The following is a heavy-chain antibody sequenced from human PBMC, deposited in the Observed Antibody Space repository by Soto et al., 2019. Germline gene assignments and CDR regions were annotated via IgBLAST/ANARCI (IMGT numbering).Heavy chain of an antibody. V-gene: IGHV3-7*05. J-gene: IGHJ6*02. CDR3: ARAPYGSGSYYYYGMDV. D-gene: IGHD3-10*01. Sequence: EVQLVESGGGLVQPGGSLRLSCAASGFTFSSYWMSWVRQAPGKGLEWVANIKQDGSEKYYVDSVKGRFTISRDNAKNSLYLQMNSLRAEDTVVYYCARAPYGSGSYYYYGMDVWGQGTTVTVSS. CDR1: GFTFSSYW. CDR2: IKQDGSEK.